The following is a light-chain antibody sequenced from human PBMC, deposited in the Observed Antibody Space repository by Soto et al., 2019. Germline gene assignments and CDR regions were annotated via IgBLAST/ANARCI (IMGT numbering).Light chain of an antibody. CDR2: LGS. Sequence: DIVMTQSPLSLSVTPGEPASISCRSSQSLLHSNGYNYLDWYLQKPGQSPQLLIYLGSNRASGVPDRFSGSGSGTDFTLKISRVEAEDVGVYYCMQDRQVPRTFGQGTKVDI. V-gene: IGKV2-28*01. J-gene: IGKJ1*01. CDR1: QSLLHSNGYNY. CDR3: MQDRQVPRT.